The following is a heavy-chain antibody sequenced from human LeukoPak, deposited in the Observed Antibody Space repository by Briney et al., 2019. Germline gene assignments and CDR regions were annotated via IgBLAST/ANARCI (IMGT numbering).Heavy chain of an antibody. CDR2: MYYSGST. V-gene: IGHV4-39*01. J-gene: IGHJ4*02. CDR1: GGSISSSSCY. CDR3: ARWAYYGGQGSYFDY. D-gene: IGHD4-23*01. Sequence: SETLSLTCTVSGGSISSSSCYWGWIRQPPGKGREWIGNMYYSGSTYYNLSIKPLITISVATTKNQFSLHHSSVTAADTAVYYCARWAYYGGQGSYFDYWGQGTLVTVSS.